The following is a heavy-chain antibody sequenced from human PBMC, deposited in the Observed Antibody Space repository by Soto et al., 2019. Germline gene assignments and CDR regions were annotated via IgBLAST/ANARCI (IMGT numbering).Heavy chain of an antibody. CDR1: GGSLTNYG. V-gene: IGHV1-69*12. J-gene: IGHJ6*02. Sequence: QVQLVQSGAEVKKPGSSVKVSCKASGGSLTNYGVSWVRHAPGQGLEWMGGIIPVFGTANYAQKFQGRVTIAADESKSTVFMDVRSLRSEDTAVYYCARGDATKLGFTNYYGMDVWGQGTTVTVSS. D-gene: IGHD3-16*01. CDR2: IIPVFGTA. CDR3: ARGDATKLGFTNYYGMDV.